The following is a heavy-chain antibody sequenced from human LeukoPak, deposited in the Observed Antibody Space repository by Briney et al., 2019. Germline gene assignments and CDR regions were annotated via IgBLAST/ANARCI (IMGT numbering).Heavy chain of an antibody. CDR3: ARCFKYCSGGSCYRMSYYYYYMDV. D-gene: IGHD2-15*01. Sequence: PSETLSLTCAVYGGSFSGYYWSWIRQPPGKGLEWIGEINHSGSTNYNPSLKSRVTISVDTSKYQFSLKLSSVTAADTAVYYCARCFKYCSGGSCYRMSYYYYYMDVWGKGTTVTVSS. CDR2: INHSGST. CDR1: GGSFSGYY. V-gene: IGHV4-34*01. J-gene: IGHJ6*03.